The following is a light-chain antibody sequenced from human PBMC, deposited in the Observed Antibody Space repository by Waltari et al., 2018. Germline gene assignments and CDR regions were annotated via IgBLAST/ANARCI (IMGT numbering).Light chain of an antibody. CDR1: SLRTSY. J-gene: IGLJ2*01. V-gene: IGLV3-19*01. Sequence: SSELTQDPAVSVALGQTVKMTCQGDSLRTSYASWYQQKPGQAPVLVLFGYNKRPSGIPDRFSGYNSGTTSSLTSTGAQAEDEADYYCHSRDSSASHVVFGGGTKLTVL. CDR2: GYN. CDR3: HSRDSSASHVV.